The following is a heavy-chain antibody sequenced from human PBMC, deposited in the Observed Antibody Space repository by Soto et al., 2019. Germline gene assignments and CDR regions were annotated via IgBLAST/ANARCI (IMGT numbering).Heavy chain of an antibody. CDR3: ARAHRELKDSGSTNQGWFHT. J-gene: IGHJ5*02. CDR1: GFTFCDYY. D-gene: IGHD1-26*01. V-gene: IGHV3-11*01. Sequence: AEGSLRLSCAASGFTFCDYYMSWIRQAPGKGLEWVSYISSSGSTIYYADSVKGRFTISRDNAKNSLYLQMNSLRAEDTAVYYCARAHRELKDSGSTNQGWFHTWRQGTRVTVCS. CDR2: ISSSGSTI.